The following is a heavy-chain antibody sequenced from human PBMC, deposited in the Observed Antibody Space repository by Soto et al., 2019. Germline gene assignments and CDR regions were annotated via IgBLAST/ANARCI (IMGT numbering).Heavy chain of an antibody. V-gene: IGHV3-23*01. CDR3: AKNKWNYVINPIDH. Sequence: EVQLLESGGGLVQPGGSLRLFCVGSGFTFSSHAMTWVRQAPGKGLEWVSGISPDGGSTYYTDSVKGRFTISRDNSRNTLYVEVSSLRAEDTAVYYCAKNKWNYVINPIDHWCQGTLVTVSS. J-gene: IGHJ4*02. CDR2: ISPDGGST. D-gene: IGHD1-7*01. CDR1: GFTFSSHA.